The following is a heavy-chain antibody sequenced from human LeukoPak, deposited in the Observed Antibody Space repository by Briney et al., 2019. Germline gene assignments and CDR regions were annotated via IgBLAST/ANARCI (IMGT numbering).Heavy chain of an antibody. D-gene: IGHD3-10*01. CDR3: ARLESSPSSVNY. J-gene: IGHJ4*02. CDR2: IYNGGST. CDR1: RFTVSSNY. V-gene: IGHV3-53*01. Sequence: GGSLRLPCAPSRFTVSSNYMSWVGQAPGKGREGVAGIYNGGSTYYPHSVKGRFTISGDNSKSQLYLQMSSLTAEDTAVYYCARLESSPSSVNYWGQGTLVTVSS.